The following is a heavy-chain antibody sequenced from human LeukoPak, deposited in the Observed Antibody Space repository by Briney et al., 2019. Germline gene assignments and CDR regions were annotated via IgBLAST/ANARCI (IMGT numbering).Heavy chain of an antibody. Sequence: ASVKVSCKASGYTFTSYYMHWVRQAPGQGLEWMGIINPSGGSTSYAQKFQGRVAMTRDMSMSTAYMELSRLTSDDTAVYYCARAGGRSWFDPWGQGTLVTVSS. J-gene: IGHJ5*02. CDR1: GYTFTSYY. CDR2: INPSGGST. CDR3: ARAGGRSWFDP. V-gene: IGHV1-46*01.